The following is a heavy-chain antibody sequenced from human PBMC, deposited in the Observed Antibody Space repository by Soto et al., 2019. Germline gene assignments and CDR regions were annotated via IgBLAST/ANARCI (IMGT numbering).Heavy chain of an antibody. CDR2: IIPIFGTA. D-gene: IGHD6-19*01. CDR1: GGTFSSYA. Sequence: SVKVSCKASGGTFSSYAISWVRQAPGQGLEWMGGIIPIFGTANYAQKFQGRVTITADESTSTAYMELSSLRSEDTAVYYCARGYSSGWYPRSYYYYGMDVWGQGTTVNVSS. CDR3: ARGYSSGWYPRSYYYYGMDV. V-gene: IGHV1-69*13. J-gene: IGHJ6*02.